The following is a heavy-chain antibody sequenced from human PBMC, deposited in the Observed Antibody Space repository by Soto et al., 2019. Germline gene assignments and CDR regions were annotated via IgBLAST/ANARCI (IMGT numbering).Heavy chain of an antibody. J-gene: IGHJ6*02. CDR2: IDSSTKYT. V-gene: IGHV3-11*05. CDR3: AREYYYTMDV. CDR1: GFTFRDYY. Sequence: QVQLVESGGGLVRPGGSLRLSCEASGFTFRDYYMTWFRQAPGKVLEWLSYIDSSTKYTNYADSVKVRFTISRDNAKNSLYLQMNSLKAGETAVYYCAREYYYTMDVWGQGTMVTVSS.